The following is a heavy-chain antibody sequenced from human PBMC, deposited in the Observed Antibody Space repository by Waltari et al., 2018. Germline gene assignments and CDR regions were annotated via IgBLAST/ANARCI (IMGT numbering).Heavy chain of an antibody. CDR1: GFTVSSNY. Sequence: EVQLVETGGGLIQPGGSLRLSCAASGFTVSSNYMSWVRQAPGKGLGGVAVIYSGGRTYYADSVKGRFTISRDNSKNTLYLQMNSLRAEDTAVYYCASRIAAAGTGVWGMDVWGKGTTVTVSS. CDR3: ASRIAAAGTGVWGMDV. J-gene: IGHJ6*04. V-gene: IGHV3-53*02. CDR2: IYSGGRT. D-gene: IGHD6-13*01.